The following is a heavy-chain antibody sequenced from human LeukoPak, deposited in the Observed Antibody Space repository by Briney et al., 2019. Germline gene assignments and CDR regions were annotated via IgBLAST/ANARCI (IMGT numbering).Heavy chain of an antibody. CDR2: IGAAGSTI. D-gene: IGHD2-2*01. J-gene: IGHJ4*02. CDR3: ARDSSTYAGPPDY. Sequence: GGSLRLSCAASEFTFSSYWMSWVRQAPGKGLEWVSYIGAAGSTIYYADSVKGRFTISRDNAKNSLFLQMNSLRAEDTAVYYCARDSSTYAGPPDYWGQGTLVTVSS. V-gene: IGHV3-48*01. CDR1: EFTFSSYW.